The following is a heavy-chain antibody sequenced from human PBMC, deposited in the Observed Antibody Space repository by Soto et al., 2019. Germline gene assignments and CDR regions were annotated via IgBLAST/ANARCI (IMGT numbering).Heavy chain of an antibody. V-gene: IGHV1-18*01. CDR3: ARALYYYDNSGLAY. CDR1: GYTFTSYG. D-gene: IGHD3-22*01. CDR2: INIYSGDA. Sequence: QARLEQSGPEVKKTGASVKVSCKASGYTFTSYGISWVRQAPGQGLEWMGWINIYSGDANYAQSFQDRVTMTGDTSTNTVYREMRTLRSDDTAVYYCARALYYYDNSGLAYWGQGTLVTVSS. J-gene: IGHJ4*02.